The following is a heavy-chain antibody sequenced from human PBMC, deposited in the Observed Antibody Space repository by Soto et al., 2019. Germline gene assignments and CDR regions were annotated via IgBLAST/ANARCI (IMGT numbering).Heavy chain of an antibody. CDR1: GFSLSTSGVG. J-gene: IGHJ2*01. CDR3: AHSVFSWYFHL. V-gene: IGHV2-5*02. Sequence: QITLKESGPTLVKPTQTLTLTCTFSGFSLSTSGVGVGWIRQPPGKALEWLALIYWDDDKRYRPSLKTRLTIPKHTSNHQVVLTITNMDPVDTATYYCAHSVFSWYFHLWGRGTLVTLSS. CDR2: IYWDDDK.